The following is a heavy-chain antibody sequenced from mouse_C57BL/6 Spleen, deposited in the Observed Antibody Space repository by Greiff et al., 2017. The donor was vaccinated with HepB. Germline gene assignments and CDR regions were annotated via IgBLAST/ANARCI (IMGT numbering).Heavy chain of an antibody. D-gene: IGHD1-1*01. Sequence: VQLQQSGAELVKAGASVKMSCKASGYTFTSYWMHWVKQRLGQGLEWFAETNPTNGRTYYHEKFKSKATLTVDKSSSTAYMLLSGPTFEDSAVYYCARSKKIVATYFDDGGQGTTLTVSS. CDR2: TNPTNGRT. CDR3: ARSKKIVATYFDD. J-gene: IGHJ2*01. V-gene: IGHV1S81*02. CDR1: GYTFTSYW.